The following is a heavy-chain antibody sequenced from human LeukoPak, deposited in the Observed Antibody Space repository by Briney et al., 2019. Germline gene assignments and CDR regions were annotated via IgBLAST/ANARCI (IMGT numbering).Heavy chain of an antibody. J-gene: IGHJ4*02. CDR2: ISAEGSNT. V-gene: IGHV3-74*01. D-gene: IGHD6-19*01. Sequence: PGGSLRLSCAASGFTFNKYWLHWVRQVPGKGLMWVSRISAEGSNTDYADSVRGRFTISRDNAKNTLYLQMNSLRAEDMALYYCAKGSPGYSSGWSGFDYWGQGTLVTVSS. CDR1: GFTFNKYW. CDR3: AKGSPGYSSGWSGFDY.